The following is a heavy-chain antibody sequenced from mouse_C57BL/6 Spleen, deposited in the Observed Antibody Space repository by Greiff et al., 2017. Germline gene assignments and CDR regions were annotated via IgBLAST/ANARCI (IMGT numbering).Heavy chain of an antibody. CDR2: INPNNGGT. Sequence: VVKPGASVKIPCKASGYTFTDYNMDWVKQSHGKSLEWIGDINPNNGGTIYNQKFKGKATLTVDKSSSTAYMELRSLTSEDTAVYYCARDGSSSDWYFDVWGTGTTVTVSS. D-gene: IGHD1-1*01. J-gene: IGHJ1*03. V-gene: IGHV1-18*01. CDR3: ARDGSSSDWYFDV. CDR1: GYTFTDYN.